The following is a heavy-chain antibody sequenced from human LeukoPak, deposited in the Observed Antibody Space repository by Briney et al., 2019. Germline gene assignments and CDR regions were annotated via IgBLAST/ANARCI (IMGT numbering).Heavy chain of an antibody. J-gene: IGHJ4*02. CDR3: AKDWTTVVTPKGYYFDS. D-gene: IGHD4-23*01. CDR1: GFTFHTYA. CDR2: VSTTGAST. V-gene: IGHV3-23*01. Sequence: PGGSLRLSCEASGFTFHTYAMSWVRQAPGKGLEWVSAVSTTGASTYHADSVKGRFTISRDNSKNTLSLQMDSLRVEDTALYYCAKDWTTVVTPKGYYFDSWGEGTLVTVSS.